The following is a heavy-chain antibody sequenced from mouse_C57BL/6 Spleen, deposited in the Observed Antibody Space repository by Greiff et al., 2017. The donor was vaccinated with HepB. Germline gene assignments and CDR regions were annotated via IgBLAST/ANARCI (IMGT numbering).Heavy chain of an antibody. V-gene: IGHV1-39*01. D-gene: IGHD1-1*01. CDR3: ARSYGSSPYYAMDY. Sequence: EVKLVESGPELVKPGASVKISCKASGYSFTDYNMNWVKQSNGKSLEWIGVINPNYGTTSYNQKFKGKATLTVDQSSSTAYMQLNSLTSEDSAVYYCARSYGSSPYYAMDYWGQGTSVTVSS. CDR2: INPNYGTT. J-gene: IGHJ4*01. CDR1: GYSFTDYN.